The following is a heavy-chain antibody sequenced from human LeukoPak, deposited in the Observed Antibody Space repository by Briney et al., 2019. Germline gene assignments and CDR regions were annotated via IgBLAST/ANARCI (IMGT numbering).Heavy chain of an antibody. CDR1: GFTFSSYT. J-gene: IGHJ4*02. D-gene: IGHD1-14*01. Sequence: PGGSLRLSCAASGFTFSSYTMSWVRQAPEKGLEWVSTITTSDGNTYYADSVKGRFTVSRDNSKNTLFLQMNSLRAEDTALYYCTRSPDGFDYWGQGTLVTVSS. CDR3: TRSPDGFDY. V-gene: IGHV3-23*01. CDR2: ITTSDGNT.